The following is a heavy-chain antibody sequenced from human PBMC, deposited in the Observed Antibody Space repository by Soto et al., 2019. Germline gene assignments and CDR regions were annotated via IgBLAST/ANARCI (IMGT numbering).Heavy chain of an antibody. CDR3: ARGGAYCGGDYRRALDI. D-gene: IGHD2-21*02. Sequence: GASVKVSCKASGYTFTSYGISWVRQAPGQGLEWMGWISAYNGNTNYAQKLQGRVTMTTDTSTSTAYMELRSLRSDDTAVYYCARGGAYCGGDYRRALDIWGQGTMVTVSS. CDR2: ISAYNGNT. J-gene: IGHJ3*02. CDR1: GYTFTSYG. V-gene: IGHV1-18*01.